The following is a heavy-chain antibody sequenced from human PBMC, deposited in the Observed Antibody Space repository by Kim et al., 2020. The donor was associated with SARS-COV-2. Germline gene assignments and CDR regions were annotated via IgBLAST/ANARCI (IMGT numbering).Heavy chain of an antibody. Sequence: GGSLRLSCAASGFTFSSYAMSWVRQAPGKGLEWVSAISGSGGSTYYADSVKGRFTISRDNSKNTLYLQMNSLRAEDTAVYYCAKDSSGGDYGNYYYYYGMDVWGQGTTVTVSS. V-gene: IGHV3-23*01. CDR1: GFTFSSYA. CDR3: AKDSSGGDYGNYYYYYGMDV. D-gene: IGHD1-26*01. J-gene: IGHJ6*02. CDR2: ISGSGGST.